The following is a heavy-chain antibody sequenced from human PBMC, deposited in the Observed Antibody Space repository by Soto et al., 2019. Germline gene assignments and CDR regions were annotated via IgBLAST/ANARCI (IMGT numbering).Heavy chain of an antibody. Sequence: QLQLQESGPGLVKPSETLSLTCTVSSGSISSSGYYWGWIRQPPGKGLEWIGSFYYSGSTYYNPSLKSRVTISVDTSKKQFSLKLSSVTAADTAVYYCARHTTIAAAAPGRYWGQGTLVTVSS. V-gene: IGHV4-39*01. J-gene: IGHJ4*02. CDR3: ARHTTIAAAAPGRY. D-gene: IGHD6-13*01. CDR1: SGSISSSGYY. CDR2: FYYSGST.